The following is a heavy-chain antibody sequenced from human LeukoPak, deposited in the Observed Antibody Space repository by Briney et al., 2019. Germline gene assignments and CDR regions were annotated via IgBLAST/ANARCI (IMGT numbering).Heavy chain of an antibody. D-gene: IGHD3-10*01. CDR2: VFYTGNT. CDR3: ARDRPALRFTMVRGVNWFDP. Sequence: SETLSLTCTVSGGSIDSSSYYWGWIRQPPGKGLEWIGSVFYTGNTSYNPSLRSRVTISVDTSKNQFSLKLSSVTAADTAVYYCARDRPALRFTMVRGVNWFDPWGQGTLVTVSS. V-gene: IGHV4-39*02. J-gene: IGHJ5*02. CDR1: GGSIDSSSYY.